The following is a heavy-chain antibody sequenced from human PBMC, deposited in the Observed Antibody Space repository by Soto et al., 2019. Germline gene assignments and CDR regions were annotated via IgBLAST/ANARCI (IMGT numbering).Heavy chain of an antibody. D-gene: IGHD1-7*01. CDR1: GGSFSGYS. CDR3: ARHSWELRKTFDY. CDR2: INHTGST. J-gene: IGHJ4*01. V-gene: IGHV4-34*01. Sequence: SETLSLTCAFYGGSFSGYSWTWIRQPPGTGLEWIGEINHTGSTNYNPSLNSRVTISLDTSKNHFSLKLTSVTAADTAVYYCARHSWELRKTFDYWGQGTLVTVSS.